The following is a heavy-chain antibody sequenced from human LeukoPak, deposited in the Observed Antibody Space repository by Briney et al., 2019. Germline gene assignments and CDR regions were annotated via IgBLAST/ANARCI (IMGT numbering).Heavy chain of an antibody. CDR1: GYTFTSYG. Sequence: ASVKVSCKASGYTFTSYGISWVRQAPGQGLEWMGWISAYNGNTNYAQKLQGRVTMTTDTSTSTAYMELRSLRSDDTAVYYCARDALEGATSLVWYGMDVWGQGTTVTVSS. CDR3: ARDALEGATSLVWYGMDV. V-gene: IGHV1-18*01. D-gene: IGHD1-26*01. J-gene: IGHJ6*02. CDR2: ISAYNGNT.